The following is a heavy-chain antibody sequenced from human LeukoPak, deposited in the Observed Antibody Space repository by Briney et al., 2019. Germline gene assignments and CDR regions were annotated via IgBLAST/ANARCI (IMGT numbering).Heavy chain of an antibody. CDR3: ARREGFGELPTGYYGMDV. CDR1: GYSFTSYW. Sequence: GESLKISCKGSGYSFTSYWISWVRQMPGKGLEWIGRIDPSDSYTNYSPSFQGHVTISADKSISTAYLQWSSLKASDTAMYYCARREGFGELPTGYYGMDVWGQGATVTVSS. J-gene: IGHJ6*02. D-gene: IGHD3-10*01. V-gene: IGHV5-10-1*01. CDR2: IDPSDSYT.